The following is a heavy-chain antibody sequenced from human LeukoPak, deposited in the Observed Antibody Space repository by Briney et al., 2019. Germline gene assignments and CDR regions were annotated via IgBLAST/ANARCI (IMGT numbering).Heavy chain of an antibody. CDR3: ARDEGYCTNDVCLATIGHFDY. V-gene: IGHV1-2*02. D-gene: IGHD2-8*01. J-gene: IGHJ4*02. Sequence: GASVKVSCKASGGTFSSYAISWVRQAPGQGLEWMGWINPNSGGTKYAQKFQGRVTMTRDTAISTANMELSRLRSEDTAVYYCARDEGYCTNDVCLATIGHFDYWGQGTLVTVSS. CDR2: INPNSGGT. CDR1: GGTFSSYA.